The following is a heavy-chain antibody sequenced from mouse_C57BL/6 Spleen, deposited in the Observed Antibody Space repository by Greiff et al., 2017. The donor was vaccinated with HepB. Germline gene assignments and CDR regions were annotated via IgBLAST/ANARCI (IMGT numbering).Heavy chain of an antibody. CDR3: ARIYYDYDGAMDY. V-gene: IGHV5-17*01. CDR2: ISSGSSTI. J-gene: IGHJ4*01. Sequence: DVKLVESGGGLVKPGGSLKLSCAASGFTFSDYGMHWVRQAPEKGLEWVAYISSGSSTIYYADTVKGRFTISRDNAKNTLFLQMTSLRSEDTAMYYCARIYYDYDGAMDYWGQGTSVTVSS. CDR1: GFTFSDYG. D-gene: IGHD2-4*01.